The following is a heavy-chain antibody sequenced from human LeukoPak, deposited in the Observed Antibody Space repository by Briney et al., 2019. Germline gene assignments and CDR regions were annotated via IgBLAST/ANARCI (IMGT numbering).Heavy chain of an antibody. D-gene: IGHD6-19*01. V-gene: IGHV3-48*04. CDR3: AKVSYGSVAGTLDY. J-gene: IGHJ4*02. Sequence: GGSLRLSCAASGFIFSAYSMDWVRQAPGKGLEWVSYISSNPGTTYYADSVKGRFTISRDSAKNTLYLQMNSLRAEDTAVYYCAKVSYGSVAGTLDYWGQGTLVTVSS. CDR2: ISSNPGTT. CDR1: GFIFSAYS.